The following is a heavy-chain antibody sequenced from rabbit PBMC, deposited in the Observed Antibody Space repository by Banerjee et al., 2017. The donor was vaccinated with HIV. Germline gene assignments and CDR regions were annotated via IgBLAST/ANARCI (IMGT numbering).Heavy chain of an antibody. CDR2: IYTGSGTT. Sequence: QEQLVESGGGLVQPEGSLTLTCTASGFSFSSSYYMYWVRQAPGKGLEWIGCIYTGSGTTYYASWVNGRFTISKTSSTTVTLQMTSLTAADTATYFCAREGTSTYYFNLWGQGTLVTVS. J-gene: IGHJ4*01. CDR1: GFSFSSSYY. V-gene: IGHV1S45*01. CDR3: AREGTSTYYFNL. D-gene: IGHD7-1*01.